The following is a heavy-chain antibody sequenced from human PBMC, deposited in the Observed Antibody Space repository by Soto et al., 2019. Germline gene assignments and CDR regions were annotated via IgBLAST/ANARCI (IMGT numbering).Heavy chain of an antibody. J-gene: IGHJ4*02. CDR1: GFTVSSNY. CDR3: ASRGIVGATVFDY. CDR2: IYSGGST. V-gene: IGHV3-53*01. D-gene: IGHD1-26*01. Sequence: PGGSLRLSCAASGFTVSSNYMSWVRQAPGKGLEWVSVIYSGGSTYYADSVKGRFTISRDNSKNTLYLQMNSLRAEDTAVYYCASRGIVGATVFDYWGQGTLVTVSS.